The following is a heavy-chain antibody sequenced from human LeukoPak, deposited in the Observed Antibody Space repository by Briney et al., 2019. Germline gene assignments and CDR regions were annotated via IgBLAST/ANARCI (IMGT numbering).Heavy chain of an antibody. CDR3: ASSTYNYDYALDV. CDR2: ISYDGSNK. J-gene: IGHJ6*02. Sequence: GRSLRLSCAASGFTFSSYAMHWVRQAPGKGLEWVAVISYDGSNKYYADSVKGRFTVSRDNSKYTLYLQMNSLRVEDTAVYYCASSTYNYDYALDVWGQGTTVTVSS. CDR1: GFTFSSYA. V-gene: IGHV3-30-3*01. D-gene: IGHD5-24*01.